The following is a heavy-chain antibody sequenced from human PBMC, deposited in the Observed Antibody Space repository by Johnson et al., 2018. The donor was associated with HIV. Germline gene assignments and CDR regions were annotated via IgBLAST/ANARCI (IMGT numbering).Heavy chain of an antibody. CDR1: GFTFSSYW. D-gene: IGHD2-15*01. V-gene: IGHV3-74*01. J-gene: IGHJ3*02. CDR2: INSDGSST. CDR3: ARDRKWVGARSGDAFDM. Sequence: VQLVESGGGLVKPGGSLRLSCAVSGFTFSSYWMHWVRQAPGKGLVWVSRINSDGSSTNYADSVKGRFTISRDNAKNTLYLQMNSLRAEYTAVFYCARDRKWVGARSGDAFDMWGQGTMVTVSS.